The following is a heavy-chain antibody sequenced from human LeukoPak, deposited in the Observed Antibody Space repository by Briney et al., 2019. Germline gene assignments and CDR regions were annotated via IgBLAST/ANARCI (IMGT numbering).Heavy chain of an antibody. CDR2: ISAYNGNT. CDR1: GYTFTSYG. J-gene: IGHJ6*02. CDR3: ATGVPYSSSWVYYYYGMDV. V-gene: IGHV1-18*01. D-gene: IGHD6-13*01. Sequence: ASVKVSCKASGYTFTSYGISWVRQAPGQGLEWMGWISAYNGNTNYAQKLQGRVTMTEDTSTDTAYMELSSLRSEDTAVYYCATGVPYSSSWVYYYYGMDVWGQGTTVTVSS.